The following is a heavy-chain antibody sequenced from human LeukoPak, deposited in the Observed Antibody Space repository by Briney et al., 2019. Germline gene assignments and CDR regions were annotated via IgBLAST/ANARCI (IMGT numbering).Heavy chain of an antibody. D-gene: IGHD6-19*01. CDR3: AKDSSSGWIDY. CDR1: GFTFSSYG. V-gene: IGHV3-30*18. J-gene: IGHJ4*02. Sequence: GGSLRLSCAASGFTFSSYGMHWVRQAPGKGLEWVAVISYDGSNKYYADSVKGRFTISRDNSKNTLYLQMNSLRAEDMAVYYCAKDSSSGWIDYWGQGTLVTVSS. CDR2: ISYDGSNK.